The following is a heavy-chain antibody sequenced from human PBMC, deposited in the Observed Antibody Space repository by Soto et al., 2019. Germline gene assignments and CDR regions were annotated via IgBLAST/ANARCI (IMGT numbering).Heavy chain of an antibody. V-gene: IGHV5-51*01. J-gene: IGHJ3*02. D-gene: IGHD7-27*01. CDR1: GYSFTSYW. CDR2: IYPGDSDT. Sequence: GESLKISCKGSGYSFTSYWIGWVRQMPGKGLEWMGIIYPGDSDTRYRPSFQGQVTISADKSISTAYLQWSSLKASDTAMYYGARQGKEPGWGDAFDIWGQGTMVTVSS. CDR3: ARQGKEPGWGDAFDI.